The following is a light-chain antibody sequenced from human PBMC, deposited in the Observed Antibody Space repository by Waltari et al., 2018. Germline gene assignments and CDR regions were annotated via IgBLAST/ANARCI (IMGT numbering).Light chain of an antibody. CDR1: RSAGGFYYF. Sequence: QSALTPPAPVSGSPGQSITISCTGTRSAGGFYYFVPWFQQHPGKAPKVMISKVNNRPSGVSNRFSGSKSANTASLTISGLQAEDEADYYCSSYTRRSYWVFGGGTQLTVL. CDR2: KVN. CDR3: SSYTRRSYWV. V-gene: IGLV2-14*01. J-gene: IGLJ3*02.